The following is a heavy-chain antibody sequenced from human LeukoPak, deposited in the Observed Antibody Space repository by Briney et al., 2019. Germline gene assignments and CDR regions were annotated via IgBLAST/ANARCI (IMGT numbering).Heavy chain of an antibody. J-gene: IGHJ3*01. CDR3: ARDRGARLERFYAFDF. CDR2: INPNNGFT. V-gene: IGHV1-2*02. D-gene: IGHD1-1*01. CDR1: GYAFTGSF. Sequence: ASVKVSCKAAGYAFTGSFIHWVRQAPGQGLEWMGWINPNNGFTAYAQNFQGRVTMTRDTSISTAYMDLSRLTSDDTAVYFCARDRGARLERFYAFDFWGQGTTVTVSS.